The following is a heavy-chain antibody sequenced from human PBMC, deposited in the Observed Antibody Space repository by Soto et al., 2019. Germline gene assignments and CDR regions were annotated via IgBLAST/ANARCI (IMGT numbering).Heavy chain of an antibody. CDR3: AKVVTYDYIWGSYRYFDY. D-gene: IGHD3-16*02. Sequence: EVQLLESGGGLVQPGGSLRLSCAASGFTFSSYAMSWVRQAPGKGLEWVSAISGSGGSTYYADSVKGRFTISRDNSKNTLYLQMNSLRAEDTAVYYCAKVVTYDYIWGSYRYFDYWGQGTLVTVSS. V-gene: IGHV3-23*01. CDR2: ISGSGGST. CDR1: GFTFSSYA. J-gene: IGHJ4*02.